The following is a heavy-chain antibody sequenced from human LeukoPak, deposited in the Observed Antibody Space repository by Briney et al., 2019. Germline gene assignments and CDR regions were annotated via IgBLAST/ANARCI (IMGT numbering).Heavy chain of an antibody. J-gene: IGHJ4*02. CDR1: GFTFNNYW. V-gene: IGHV3-7*01. D-gene: IGHD3-22*01. Sequence: PGGSLRLSCVASGFTFNNYWMTWVRQAPGKGLDWVATIKHDGRDKHYVDSVKGRFAISRDNANNSLHLQMNSLGAEDTAVYFCARSYTSSGYYYGVAYRGQGILVTVSS. CDR2: IKHDGRDK. CDR3: ARSYTSSGYYYGVAY.